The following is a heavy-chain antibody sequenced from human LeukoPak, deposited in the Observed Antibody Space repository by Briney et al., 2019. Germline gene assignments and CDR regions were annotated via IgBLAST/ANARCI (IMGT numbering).Heavy chain of an antibody. J-gene: IGHJ3*01. CDR2: VSYTGRT. CDR1: GGSLSGHY. Sequence: SETLSLTRTVSGGSLSGHYWSWIRQPPGKRLEWIGYVSYTGRTKYNPSLQSRVTISIDTSKSQFSLKLTSVTSADTAVYSWAXXXXXXXXGXXXXFDVWGXXTXVIVSS. CDR3: AXXXXXXXXGXXXXFDV. V-gene: IGHV4-59*11.